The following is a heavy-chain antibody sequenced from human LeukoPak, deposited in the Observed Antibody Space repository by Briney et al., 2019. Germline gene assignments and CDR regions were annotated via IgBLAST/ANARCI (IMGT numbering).Heavy chain of an antibody. Sequence: PSETLPLTCTVSGGSISSGDYYWSWIRQPPGKGLEWIGYIYYSGSTYYNPSLKSRVTISVDTSKNQFSLKLSSVTAADTAVYYCARVPAAYPYCGGDCYSTYFDYWGQGTLVTVSS. CDR3: ARVPAAYPYCGGDCYSTYFDY. CDR2: IYYSGST. J-gene: IGHJ4*02. CDR1: GGSISSGDYY. V-gene: IGHV4-30-4*08. D-gene: IGHD2-21*01.